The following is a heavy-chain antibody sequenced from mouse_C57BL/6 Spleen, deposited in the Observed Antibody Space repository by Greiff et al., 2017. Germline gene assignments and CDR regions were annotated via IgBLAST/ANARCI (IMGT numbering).Heavy chain of an antibody. V-gene: IGHV1-19*01. Sequence: SGPVLVKPGASVKMSCKASGYTLTDYYMNWVKQSHGKSLEWIGVINPYNGGTSYNQKFKGKATLTVDKSSSTAYMELNSLTSEDSAVYYCARSPSDTTVGYFDYWGQGTTLTVSS. D-gene: IGHD1-1*01. J-gene: IGHJ2*01. CDR1: GYTLTDYY. CDR3: ARSPSDTTVGYFDY. CDR2: INPYNGGT.